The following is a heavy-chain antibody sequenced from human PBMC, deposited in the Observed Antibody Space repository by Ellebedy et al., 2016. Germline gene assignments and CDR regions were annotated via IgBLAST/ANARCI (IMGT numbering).Heavy chain of an antibody. CDR2: ISYDGSNK. CDR1: GFTFSSYG. D-gene: IGHD1-26*01. Sequence: GESLKISXAASGFTFSSYGMHWVRQAPGKGLEWVAVISYDGSNKYYADSVKGRFTISRDNSKNTLYLQMNSLRAEDTAVYYCARGSGGGSYSLSAFDIWGQGTMVTVSS. J-gene: IGHJ3*02. V-gene: IGHV3-30*03. CDR3: ARGSGGGSYSLSAFDI.